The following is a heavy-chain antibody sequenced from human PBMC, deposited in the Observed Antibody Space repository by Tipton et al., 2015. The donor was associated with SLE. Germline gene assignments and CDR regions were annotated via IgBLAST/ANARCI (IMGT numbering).Heavy chain of an antibody. J-gene: IGHJ4*02. Sequence: TLSLTCTVSGASISSGDSYWTWIRQHPQKGLEWIGYIHYYGTSYYNPSLSSRVSLLIDTSRSQFSLKLASATAADTAVYFCARVINLQGVTSPLNYFADWGQGTLVTVSS. D-gene: IGHD3-22*01. CDR1: GASISSGDSY. V-gene: IGHV4-31*03. CDR2: IHYYGTS. CDR3: ARVINLQGVTSPLNYFAD.